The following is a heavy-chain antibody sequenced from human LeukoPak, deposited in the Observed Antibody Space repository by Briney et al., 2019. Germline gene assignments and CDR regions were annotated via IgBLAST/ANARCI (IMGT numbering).Heavy chain of an antibody. V-gene: IGHV4-61*02. CDR3: ARVVTYYYNSSGGFDY. D-gene: IGHD3-22*01. CDR1: GGSISSGSYY. Sequence: SQTLSLTCTVSGGSISSGSYYWSWIRQPAGKGLEWIGRIYTSGSTNYNPSLKSRVTISVDTSKNQFSRKLSSVTAADTAVYYCARVVTYYYNSSGGFDYWGQGTLVTVSS. CDR2: IYTSGST. J-gene: IGHJ4*02.